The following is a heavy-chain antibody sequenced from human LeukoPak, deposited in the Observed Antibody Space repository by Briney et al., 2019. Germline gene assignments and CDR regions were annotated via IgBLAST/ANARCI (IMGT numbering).Heavy chain of an antibody. D-gene: IGHD1-26*01. V-gene: IGHV3-13*01. CDR3: ARASSDSGSFKPEYYYHGMDV. Sequence: GGSLRLSCAASGFTFSSYDMHWVRQATGKGLEWVSAIGTAGDTYYPGSVKGRFTISRENAKNSLYLQMNSLRAGDTAVYYCARASSDSGSFKPEYYYHGMDVWGQGTTVTVSS. CDR1: GFTFSSYD. J-gene: IGHJ6*02. CDR2: IGTAGDT.